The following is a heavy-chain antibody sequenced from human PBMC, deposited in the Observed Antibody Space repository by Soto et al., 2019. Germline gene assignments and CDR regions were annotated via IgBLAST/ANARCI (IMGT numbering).Heavy chain of an antibody. V-gene: IGHV4-4*02. CDR3: AGIPSPYSGPGWYFVL. J-gene: IGHJ2*01. D-gene: IGHD2-21*01. Sequence: QVQLQESGPGLVKPSGTLSLTCAVSGGSISSSNWWSWVRQPPGKGLEWIGEIYHSGSTNYNPSLDRLVTISADQFKNQFSLKLRSVAAADTAVYFWAGIPSPYSGPGWYFVLWGRGTLVTVSS. CDR2: IYHSGST. CDR1: GGSISSSNW.